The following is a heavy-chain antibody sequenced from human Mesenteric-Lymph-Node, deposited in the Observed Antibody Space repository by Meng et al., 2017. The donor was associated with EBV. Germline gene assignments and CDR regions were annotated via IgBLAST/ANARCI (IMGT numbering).Heavy chain of an antibody. J-gene: IGHJ4*02. V-gene: IGHV4-34*01. CDR1: GGSLSGYY. D-gene: IGHD3-16*02. CDR2: STHNGIV. CDR3: ARIESIWGTYRKYYFDY. Sequence: QVQLQQWGEGQLTPSETLSLTCAVYGGSLSGYYWSWIRQAPGQGLEWIGESTHNGIVNYNPSLKSRVAISVDTFKNQFSLRLTSVTAADTAIYYCARIESIWGTYRKYYFDYWGQGTLVTVSS.